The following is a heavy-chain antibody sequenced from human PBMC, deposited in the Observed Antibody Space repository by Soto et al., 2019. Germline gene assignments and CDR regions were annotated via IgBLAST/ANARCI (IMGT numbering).Heavy chain of an antibody. V-gene: IGHV1-69*01. J-gene: IGHJ4*02. CDR3: AREYYYEKSGYSSLDY. CDR2: IIPIFGTA. CDR1: GGTFSSYA. Sequence: QVQLVQSGAEVKKPGSSVKVSCKASGGTFSSYAISWVRQAPGQGLEWMGAIIPIFGTANYAQKFQGRVTITADESTSTAYMELSSLRSEDTAVYYCAREYYYEKSGYSSLDYWGQGTLVTVSS. D-gene: IGHD3-22*01.